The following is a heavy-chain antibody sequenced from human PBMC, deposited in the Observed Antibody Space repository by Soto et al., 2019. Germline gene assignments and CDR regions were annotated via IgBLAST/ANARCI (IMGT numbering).Heavy chain of an antibody. V-gene: IGHV4-61*01. CDR1: GDSVSSGSYY. CDR3: ARTESQGSWTVWY. CDR2: IQYSGST. D-gene: IGHD6-13*01. Sequence: PSETLSLTCTVSGDSVSSGSYYWSWIRQPLGKGLEWIGNIQYSGSTDYNPSLKSRVTISVDRPKNQFSLKVTSVTAADTAIYYCARTESQGSWTVWYRGKGTPVTVS. J-gene: IGHJ4*02.